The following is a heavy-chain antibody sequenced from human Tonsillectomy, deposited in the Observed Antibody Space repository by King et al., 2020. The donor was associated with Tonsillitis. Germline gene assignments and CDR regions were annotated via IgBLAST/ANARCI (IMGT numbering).Heavy chain of an antibody. Sequence: EVQLVESGGGLVKPGGSLRLSCAPSGFTFSDAWMSWVRQPPGKGLEWVGRIKTKDQGGAIDYATAVEGRFSISRDDSKNTLYLQMNNLQPEDTAVYYCTRRSSLGGQGTLVTVSS. V-gene: IGHV3-15*01. J-gene: IGHJ4*02. CDR3: TRRSSL. D-gene: IGHD6-13*01. CDR2: IKTKDQGGAI. CDR1: GFTFSDAW.